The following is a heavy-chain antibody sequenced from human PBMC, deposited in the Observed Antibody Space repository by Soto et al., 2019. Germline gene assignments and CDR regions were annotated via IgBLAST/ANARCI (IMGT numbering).Heavy chain of an antibody. Sequence: ASVKVSCKASGYTFTSYGISWVRQAPGQGLEWMGWISAYNGNTNYAQKLQGRVTMTTDPSTSTAYMELRSLRSDDPAVYYCARRRIGTIFGVPDYWGQGTLVTVSS. J-gene: IGHJ4*02. D-gene: IGHD3-3*01. CDR3: ARRRIGTIFGVPDY. CDR2: ISAYNGNT. CDR1: GYTFTSYG. V-gene: IGHV1-18*01.